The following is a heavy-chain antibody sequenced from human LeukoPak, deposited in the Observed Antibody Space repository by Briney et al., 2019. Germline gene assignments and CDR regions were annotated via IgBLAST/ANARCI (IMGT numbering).Heavy chain of an antibody. D-gene: IGHD3-3*01. J-gene: IGHJ4*02. CDR3: VRERNNFWSGHHSIFDS. CDR1: GFTFSTSW. V-gene: IGHV3-7*03. CDR2: IKPDGSEK. Sequence: GGSLRLSCAASGFTFSTSWMSWVRQAPGKGLEWVASIKPDGSEKYYVDSVKGRFTISRDNAKNSLYLQMVSLRAEDTAVYYCVRERNNFWSGHHSIFDSWGQGTLVTVSS.